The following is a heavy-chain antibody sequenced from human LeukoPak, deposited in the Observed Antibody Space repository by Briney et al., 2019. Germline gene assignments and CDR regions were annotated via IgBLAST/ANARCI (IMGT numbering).Heavy chain of an antibody. CDR3: AMTGPGIAAAGGS. CDR2: INHSGST. Sequence: SETLSLTCAVYGGSFSGYYWSWIRQPPGKGLEWIGEINHSGSTNYNPSLKSRVTISVDTSKNQFSLKLSPVTAADTAVYYCAMTGPGIAAAGGSWGQGTLVTVSS. J-gene: IGHJ4*02. V-gene: IGHV4-34*01. CDR1: GGSFSGYY. D-gene: IGHD6-13*01.